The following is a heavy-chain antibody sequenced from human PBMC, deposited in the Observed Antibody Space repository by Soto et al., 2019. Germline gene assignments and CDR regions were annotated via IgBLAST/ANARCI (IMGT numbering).Heavy chain of an antibody. CDR2: IGVRSGNR. CDR1: GFTFTSSA. CDR3: AADGQQLAPFEY. J-gene: IGHJ4*02. Sequence: SVKASCKASGFTFTSSAVQWVRKARGQLLEWIGWIGVRSGNRNYAQKFQERVTITRDMSTSTAYMELSSLRSEDTAVYYCAADGQQLAPFEYWGQGTMLTVSS. D-gene: IGHD6-6*01. V-gene: IGHV1-58*01.